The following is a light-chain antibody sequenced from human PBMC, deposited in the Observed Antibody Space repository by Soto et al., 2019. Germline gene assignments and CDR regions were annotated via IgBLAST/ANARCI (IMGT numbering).Light chain of an antibody. CDR1: SGSIASRY. Sequence: NFMLTQPHSVSESPGKTVTISCTRSSGSIASRYVQWYQQRPGSAPTTVIYEDNQRPSGVPDRFSGSTDGSSNSASLTISGLQTEDEADYYCQSYDSSTVIFGGGTKVTVL. J-gene: IGLJ2*01. V-gene: IGLV6-57*04. CDR3: QSYDSSTVI. CDR2: EDN.